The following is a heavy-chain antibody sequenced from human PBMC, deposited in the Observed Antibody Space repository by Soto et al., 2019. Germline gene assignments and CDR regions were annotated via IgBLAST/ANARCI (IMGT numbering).Heavy chain of an antibody. J-gene: IGHJ5*02. D-gene: IGHD4-17*01. Sequence: QVQLVESGGGVVQPGRSLRLSCAASGFTFSSYAMHWVRQAPGKGLEWVAVISYDGSNKYYADSVKGRFTISRDNSKNTLYLQMNSLRAEDTAVYYCARDLMTTVTKGTSWFDPWGQGTLVTVSS. CDR2: ISYDGSNK. CDR1: GFTFSSYA. V-gene: IGHV3-30-3*01. CDR3: ARDLMTTVTKGTSWFDP.